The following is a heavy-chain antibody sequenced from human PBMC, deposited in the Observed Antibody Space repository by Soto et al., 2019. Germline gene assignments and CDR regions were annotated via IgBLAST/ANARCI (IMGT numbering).Heavy chain of an antibody. J-gene: IGHJ4*02. Sequence: SETLSLTCAVYGGSFSGYYWSWIRQPPGKGLEWIGEINHSGSTSYNPSLKSRVTISVDTSKNQFSLKLSSVTAADTAVYYCARPTDTANLFASGGRETRVPAPQ. V-gene: IGHV4-34*01. CDR2: INHSGST. CDR3: ARPTDTANLFAS. CDR1: GGSFSGYY. D-gene: IGHD2-21*02.